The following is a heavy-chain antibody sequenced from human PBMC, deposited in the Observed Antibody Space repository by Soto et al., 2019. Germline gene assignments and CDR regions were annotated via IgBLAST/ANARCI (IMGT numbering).Heavy chain of an antibody. CDR3: ARDLVSHYDFWSQTYYYYGMDV. CDR1: GGPISSYY. J-gene: IGHJ6*02. Sequence: SETLSLTCTVSGGPISSYYWSWIRQPPGKGLEWIGYIYYSGSTNYNPSLKSRVTISVDTSKNQFSLKLSSVTAADTAVYYCARDLVSHYDFWSQTYYYYGMDVWGQGTTVAVSS. V-gene: IGHV4-59*01. D-gene: IGHD3-3*01. CDR2: IYYSGST.